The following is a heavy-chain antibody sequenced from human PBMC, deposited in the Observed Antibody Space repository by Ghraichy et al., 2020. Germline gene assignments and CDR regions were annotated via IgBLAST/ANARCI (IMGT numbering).Heavy chain of an antibody. J-gene: IGHJ4*02. Sequence: SQTLSLTCTVSGGSISSGGYYWSWIRQHPGKGLEWIGYIYYSGSTYYNPSLKSRVTISVDTSKNQFSLKLSSVTAADTAVYYCARAQVDYDSSGYYWGPLRPGRGVTRANFDYWGQGTLVTVSS. CDR1: GGSISSGGYY. CDR3: ARAQVDYDSSGYYWGPLRPGRGVTRANFDY. D-gene: IGHD3-22*01. V-gene: IGHV4-31*02. CDR2: IYYSGST.